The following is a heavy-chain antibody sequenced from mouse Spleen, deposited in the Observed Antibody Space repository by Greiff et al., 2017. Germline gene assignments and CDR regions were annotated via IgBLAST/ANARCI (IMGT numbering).Heavy chain of an antibody. CDR1: GFTFSSFG. V-gene: IGHV5-17*02. Sequence: EVKVVESGGGLVQPGGSRKLSCAASGFTFSSFGMHWVRQAPEKGLEWVAYISSGSSTIYYADTVKGRFTISRDNPKNTLFLQMTSLRSEDTAMYYCARSNGPYYFDYWGQGTTLTVSS. D-gene: IGHD1-1*01. CDR2: ISSGSSTI. CDR3: ARSNGPYYFDY. J-gene: IGHJ2*01.